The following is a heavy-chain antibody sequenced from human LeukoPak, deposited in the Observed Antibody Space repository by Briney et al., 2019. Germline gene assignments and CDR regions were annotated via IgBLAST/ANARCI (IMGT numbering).Heavy chain of an antibody. Sequence: SETLSLTCTVSGGSISSYYWSWIRQPPGKGLKWIGYIYYSGSTNYNPSLKSRVTISVDTSKNQFSLKLSSVTAADTAVYYCARQKYYYDSSGYYYGGYFDLWGRGTLVTVSS. V-gene: IGHV4-59*08. CDR1: GGSISSYY. J-gene: IGHJ2*01. CDR3: ARQKYYYDSSGYYYGGYFDL. CDR2: IYYSGST. D-gene: IGHD3-22*01.